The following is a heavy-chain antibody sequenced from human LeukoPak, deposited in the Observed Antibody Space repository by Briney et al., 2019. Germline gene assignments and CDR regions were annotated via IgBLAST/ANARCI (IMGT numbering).Heavy chain of an antibody. CDR1: GGSIGNYY. D-gene: IGHD2-8*02. CDR3: ARTYCAAGACYDTFDI. V-gene: IGHV4-59*01. Sequence: SETLSLTCTVSGGSIGNYYWGWIRQPPGKGLEWIAYIFHSGSTNYNPSLKSRVTISLDTSKNQFSLRMNSVTAADTAVYYCARTYCAAGACYDTFDIWGQGTLVTVSS. J-gene: IGHJ3*02. CDR2: IFHSGST.